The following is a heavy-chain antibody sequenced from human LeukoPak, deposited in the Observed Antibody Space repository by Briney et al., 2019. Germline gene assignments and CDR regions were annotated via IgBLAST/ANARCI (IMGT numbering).Heavy chain of an antibody. V-gene: IGHV1-8*01. D-gene: IGHD3-9*01. CDR3: AGDREPHYVILSGYLPFGMDG. Sequence: ASVKVSCTASGYTFSSYGINWVRQATGKGLEWVGWMNPNRGNTGYAQTFQGRVTMTRNTAISTAYMELSSLRSEDTAVYYCAGDREPHYVILSGYLPFGMDGWGQGTTVTVSS. CDR1: GYTFSSYG. CDR2: MNPNRGNT. J-gene: IGHJ6*02.